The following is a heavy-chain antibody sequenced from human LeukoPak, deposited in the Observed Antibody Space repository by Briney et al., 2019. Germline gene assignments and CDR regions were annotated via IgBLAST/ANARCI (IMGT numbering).Heavy chain of an antibody. J-gene: IGHJ4*02. CDR2: INPNSGGT. CDR1: GYTFTGYY. D-gene: IGHD1-14*01. Sequence: ASVKVSCKASGYTFTGYYMHWVRQAPGQGLEWMGWINPNSGGTNYAQKFQGRVTMTRDTSISTAYMELSRLRSDDTAVYYCARVGLSDDGTYYFDYWGQGTLVTVSS. V-gene: IGHV1-2*02. CDR3: ARVGLSDDGTYYFDY.